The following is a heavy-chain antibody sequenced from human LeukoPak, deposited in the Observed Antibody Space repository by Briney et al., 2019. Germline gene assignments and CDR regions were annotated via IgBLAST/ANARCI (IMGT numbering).Heavy chain of an antibody. CDR2: INWNGGST. V-gene: IGHV3-20*04. CDR3: AKGPDFWSGYHPYYFDY. Sequence: GGSLRLSCAASGFTFDDYGMSWVRQAPGKGLEWVSGINWNGGSTGYADSVKGRFTISRDNSKNTLYLQMNSLRAEDTAVYYCAKGPDFWSGYHPYYFDYWGQGTLVTVSS. CDR1: GFTFDDYG. D-gene: IGHD3-3*01. J-gene: IGHJ4*02.